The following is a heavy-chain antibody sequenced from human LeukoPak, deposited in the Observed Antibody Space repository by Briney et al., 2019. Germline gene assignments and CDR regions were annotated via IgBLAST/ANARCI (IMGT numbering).Heavy chain of an antibody. CDR2: IYSGGST. J-gene: IGHJ4*02. CDR1: GFTVSSNY. V-gene: IGHV3-53*01. D-gene: IGHD6-19*01. CDR3: ARDRDEWLDY. Sequence: GGSLRLSCAASGFTVSSNYMGWVRQAPGKGLEWVSVIYSGGSTYYADSVKGRFTISRDNSKNTLYLQMNSLRAEDTAVYYCARDRDEWLDYWGQGTLVTVSS.